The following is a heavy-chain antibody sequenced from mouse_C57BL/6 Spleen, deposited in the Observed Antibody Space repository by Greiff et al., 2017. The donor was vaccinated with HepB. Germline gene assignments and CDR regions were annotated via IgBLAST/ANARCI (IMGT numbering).Heavy chain of an antibody. D-gene: IGHD2-1*01. CDR1: GYTFTSYT. Sequence: VQLQQSGAELARPGASVKMSCKASGYTFTSYTMHWVKQRPGQGLEWIGYINPSSGYTKYNQKFKDKATLTADKSSSTAYMQLSSLTSEDSAVYYCARSGYGKGNYVDYWGQGTTLTVSS. CDR2: INPSSGYT. V-gene: IGHV1-4*01. CDR3: ARSGYGKGNYVDY. J-gene: IGHJ2*01.